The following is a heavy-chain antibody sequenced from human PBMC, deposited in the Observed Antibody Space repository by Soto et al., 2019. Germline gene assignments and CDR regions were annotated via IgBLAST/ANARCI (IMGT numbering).Heavy chain of an antibody. Sequence: EVQLLESGGGLVQPGGSLRLSCAASGFTFSSYAMSWVRQAPGEGLEWVSAVSRSGGKTYYADSVKGRFTISRDNSKKTLYLQMNSLRAEDTAVYYCAKDFVHDDILTGYPTFGYWGQGTLVTVSS. J-gene: IGHJ4*02. V-gene: IGHV3-23*01. D-gene: IGHD3-9*01. CDR1: GFTFSSYA. CDR2: VSRSGGKT. CDR3: AKDFVHDDILTGYPTFGY.